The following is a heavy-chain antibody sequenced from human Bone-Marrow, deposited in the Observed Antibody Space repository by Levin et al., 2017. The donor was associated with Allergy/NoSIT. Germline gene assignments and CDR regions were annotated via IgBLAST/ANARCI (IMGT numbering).Heavy chain of an antibody. V-gene: IGHV3-33*01. CDR3: ARVHPCSGGSCYPDAFDI. Sequence: GESLKISCAASGFTFSSYGMHWVRQAPGKGLEWVAVIWYDGSNKYYADSVKGRFTISRDNSKNTLYLQMNSLRAEDTAVYYCARVHPCSGGSCYPDAFDIWGQGTMVTVSS. CDR2: IWYDGSNK. CDR1: GFTFSSYG. J-gene: IGHJ3*02. D-gene: IGHD2-15*01.